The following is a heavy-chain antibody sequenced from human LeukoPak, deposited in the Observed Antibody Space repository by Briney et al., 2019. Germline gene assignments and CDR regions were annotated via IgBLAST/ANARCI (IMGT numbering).Heavy chain of an antibody. CDR3: ASNPYSNYDGNWFDP. J-gene: IGHJ5*02. CDR2: ISYGDGGT. Sequence: GGSLRLSCETSGFTFSNYAMSWVRQAPGRGLEWVSGISYGDGGTYYADSVKGRFTISRDNSKNTLYLQMNSLRAEDTAVYYCASNPYSNYDGNWFDPWGQGTLVTVSS. D-gene: IGHD4-11*01. V-gene: IGHV3-23*01. CDR1: GFTFSNYA.